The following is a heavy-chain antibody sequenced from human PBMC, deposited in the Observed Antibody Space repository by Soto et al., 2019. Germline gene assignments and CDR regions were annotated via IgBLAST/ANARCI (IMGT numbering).Heavy chain of an antibody. J-gene: IGHJ4*02. CDR3: ARGARRDYDFWSGARDY. V-gene: IGHV3-33*01. D-gene: IGHD3-3*01. Sequence: QVQLVESGGGVVQPGRSLRLSCAASEFTFSSYGMHWVRQAPGKGLEWVAVIWYDGSNKYYADSVKGRFTISRDNSKNTLYLQMNSLRAEDTAVYYCARGARRDYDFWSGARDYWGQGTLVTVSS. CDR1: EFTFSSYG. CDR2: IWYDGSNK.